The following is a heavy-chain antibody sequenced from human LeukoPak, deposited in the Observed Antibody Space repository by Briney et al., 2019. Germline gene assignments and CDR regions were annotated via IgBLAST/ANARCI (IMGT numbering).Heavy chain of an antibody. D-gene: IGHD3-22*01. CDR3: AADSYYYDSSGYNY. V-gene: IGHV1-58*01. J-gene: IGHJ4*02. Sequence: ASVTVSCKASGFTFTSSAVQWVRQARGQRLEWIGWIVVGSGNTNYAQKFQERVTITRDMSTSTAYMELSSLRSEDTAVYYCAADSYYYDSSGYNYWGQGTLVTVSS. CDR2: IVVGSGNT. CDR1: GFTFTSSA.